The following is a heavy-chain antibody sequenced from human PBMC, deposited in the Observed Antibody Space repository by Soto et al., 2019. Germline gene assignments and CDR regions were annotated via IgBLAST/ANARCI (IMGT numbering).Heavy chain of an antibody. CDR3: VQQRASGKTYYYNMDV. D-gene: IGHD3-10*01. V-gene: IGHV3-23*01. CDR2: INYSGRTT. J-gene: IGHJ6*02. Sequence: EVQLLESGGGLVQPGGSLRLSCETSGFSFNTYAMTWVRQAPGMGLEWVAVINYSGRTTFHAQSVKGRFTISRDNSRNTVCLQMDSPSAEDTAVYYCVQQRASGKTYYYNMDVWGLGTTFIVSS. CDR1: GFSFNTYA.